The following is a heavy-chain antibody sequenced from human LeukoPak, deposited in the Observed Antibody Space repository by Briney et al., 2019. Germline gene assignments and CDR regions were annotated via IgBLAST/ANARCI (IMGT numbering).Heavy chain of an antibody. Sequence: PSETLSLTCAVYGGSFSNYYWSWIRQPPGKGLEWIGEINHSGSTNCNPSLKSRVTISVETSKKQFSLKLSSVTAADTAVYYCARVRGSSGSYEYYHYMDVWGKGTTVTISS. D-gene: IGHD1-26*01. CDR1: GGSFSNYY. V-gene: IGHV4-34*01. CDR2: INHSGST. CDR3: ARVRGSSGSYEYYHYMDV. J-gene: IGHJ6*03.